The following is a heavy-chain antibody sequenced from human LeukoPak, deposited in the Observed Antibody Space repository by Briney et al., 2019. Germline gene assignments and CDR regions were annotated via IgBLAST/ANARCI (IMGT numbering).Heavy chain of an antibody. CDR2: ISYDGSNK. D-gene: IGHD3-22*01. CDR3: AAGYYFGDY. J-gene: IGHJ4*02. V-gene: IGHV3-30*03. Sequence: GGPLRLSCAASGFTFSSYGMHWVRQAPGEGLEWVALISYDGSNKYYADSVKGRFTISRDNSKNTLSLQMNSLRAEDTAVYYCAAGYYFGDYWGQGTLVTVSS. CDR1: GFTFSSYG.